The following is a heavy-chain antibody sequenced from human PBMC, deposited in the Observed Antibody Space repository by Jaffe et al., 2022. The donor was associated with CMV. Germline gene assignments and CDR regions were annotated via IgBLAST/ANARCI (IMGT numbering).Heavy chain of an antibody. J-gene: IGHJ5*02. CDR2: INPNSGGT. V-gene: IGHV1-2*02. D-gene: IGHD1-26*01. Sequence: QVQLVQSGAEVKKPGASVKVSCKASGYTFTGYYMHWVRQAPGQGLEWMGWINPNSGGTNYAQKFQGRVTMTRDTSISTAYMELSRLRSDDTAVYYCARGFIGIVGATKKGNWFDPWGQGTLVTVSS. CDR3: ARGFIGIVGATKKGNWFDP. CDR1: GYTFTGYY.